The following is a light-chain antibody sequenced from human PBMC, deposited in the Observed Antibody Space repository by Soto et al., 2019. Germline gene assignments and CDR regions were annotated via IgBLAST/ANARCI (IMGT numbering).Light chain of an antibody. Sequence: EIVMTQSPATLSVSPGGRATLSCRASQSISDTLAWYQQKPGQAPRLLIYGASTRAPGFPARFSGSGSGTDFTLTISSLQSEDFAVYYCQQYNNWPWTFGQGTKLEIK. J-gene: IGKJ1*01. CDR1: QSISDT. V-gene: IGKV3-15*01. CDR2: GAS. CDR3: QQYNNWPWT.